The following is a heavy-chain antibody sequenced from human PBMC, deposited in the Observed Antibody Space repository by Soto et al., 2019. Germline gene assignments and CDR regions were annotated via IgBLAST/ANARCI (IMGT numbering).Heavy chain of an antibody. CDR3: ARESDSSGYSLDY. J-gene: IGHJ4*02. D-gene: IGHD3-22*01. CDR1: GYTFTGYY. CDR2: INPNSGGT. V-gene: IGHV1-2*02. Sequence: GASVKVSCKASGYTFTGYYMHWVRQAPGQGLEWMGWINPNSGGTNYAQKFQGRVTMTRDTSISTAYVELSRLRSDDTAVYYCARESDSSGYSLDYWGQGTLVTVSS.